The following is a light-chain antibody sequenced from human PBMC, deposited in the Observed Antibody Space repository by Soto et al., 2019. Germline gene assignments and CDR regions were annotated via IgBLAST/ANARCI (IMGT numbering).Light chain of an antibody. CDR1: QSVSSN. J-gene: IGKJ1*01. V-gene: IGKV3-15*01. CDR2: GAS. CDR3: QEYNRWPIT. Sequence: EIVMALSPAALSVSPGERATRSSGASQSVSSNSAWYQQKPGQAPRFLIYGASSRATGIPARFSGSGSATEFTLTISSLQSEDFTVYWCQEYNRWPITFCQGAKV.